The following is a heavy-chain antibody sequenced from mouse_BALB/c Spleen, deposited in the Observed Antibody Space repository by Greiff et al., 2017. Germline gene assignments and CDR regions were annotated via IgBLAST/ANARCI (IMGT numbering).Heavy chain of an antibody. CDR1: GYTFTSYW. J-gene: IGHJ2*01. CDR3: ARGGWSYYFDF. CDR2: IYPGDGDT. V-gene: IGHV1-87*01. Sequence: VQLQQSGAELARPGASVKLSCKASGYTFTSYWMQWVKQRPGQGLEGIGAIYPGDGDTRYTQKFKGKATLTADKSSSTAYMQLSSLASEDSAVYYCARGGWSYYFDFWGPGTTLKGSS. D-gene: IGHD2-3*01.